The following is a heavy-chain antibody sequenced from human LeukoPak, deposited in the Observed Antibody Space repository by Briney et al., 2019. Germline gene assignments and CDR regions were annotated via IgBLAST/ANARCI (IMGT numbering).Heavy chain of an antibody. V-gene: IGHV3-73*01. J-gene: IGHJ4*02. CDR2: IRSKANSYAT. Sequence: GGSLRLSCAASGFTFSSYAMSWVRQASGKGLEWVGRIRSKANSYATAYAASVKGRFTISRDDSKNTAYLQMNSLKTEDTAVYYCTYGYCSGGSCYSGGYWGQGTLVTVSS. CDR3: TYGYCSGGSCYSGGY. CDR1: GFTFSSYA. D-gene: IGHD2-15*01.